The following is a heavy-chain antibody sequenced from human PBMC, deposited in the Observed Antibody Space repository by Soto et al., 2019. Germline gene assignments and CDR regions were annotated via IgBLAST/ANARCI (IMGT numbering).Heavy chain of an antibody. V-gene: IGHV1-3*05. CDR1: GYTFSNYG. J-gene: IGHJ4*02. CDR3: ASCPQNCITTSPCCLYFDY. CDR2: INAGNGNT. Sequence: QVQLVQSGAVEKKPGASVKVSCKASGYTFSNYGIHWVRQAPGQRREWMGLINAGNGNTKNSQKFQGRVTLTRDTSASTAYMELSSLRSEDTAVYYCASCPQNCITTSPCCLYFDYWGQGTLVTVSS. D-gene: IGHD2-2*01.